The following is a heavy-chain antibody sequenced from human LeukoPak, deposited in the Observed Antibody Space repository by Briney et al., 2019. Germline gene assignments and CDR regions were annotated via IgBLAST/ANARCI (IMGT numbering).Heavy chain of an antibody. CDR2: FDPEDGET. CDR3: ARDMGSSWHSDY. J-gene: IGHJ4*02. CDR1: GYTLTELS. V-gene: IGHV1-24*01. Sequence: ASVKVSCKVSGYTLTELSMHWVRQAPGKGLEWMGGFDPEDGETIYAQKFQGRVTMTEDTSTDTAYMELSSLRSEDTAVYYCARDMGSSWHSDYWGQGTLVTVSS. D-gene: IGHD6-13*01.